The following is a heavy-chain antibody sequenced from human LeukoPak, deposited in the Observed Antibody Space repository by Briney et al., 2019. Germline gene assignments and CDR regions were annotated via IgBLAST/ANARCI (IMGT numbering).Heavy chain of an antibody. CDR1: GFTLRNYW. J-gene: IGHJ4*01. V-gene: IGHV3-74*01. CDR3: ARYSSSSGGAAYYLDY. Sequence: GGSLRLSXTASGFTLRNYWMHWVRQVPGKRLVWVSRISGDGSVTNYADSVQGRFTISRDNAKNILYLQINSLRSEDTAVYYCARYSSSSGGAAYYLDYWGHGTLVTVSS. CDR2: ISGDGSVT. D-gene: IGHD6-6*01.